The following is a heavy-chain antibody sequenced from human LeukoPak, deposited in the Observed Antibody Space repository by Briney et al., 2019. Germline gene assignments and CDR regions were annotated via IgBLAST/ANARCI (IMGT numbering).Heavy chain of an antibody. V-gene: IGHV4-59*08. D-gene: IGHD4-17*01. CDR1: GGSISSYY. Sequence: SETLSLTCTVSGGSISSYYWGWIRQPPRKGLEWIGYIYYSGSTNYNPSLKSRVTISVDTSKNQFSLKLSSVTAADTAVYYCARRPSYGDPIDYWGQGTLVTVSS. J-gene: IGHJ4*02. CDR3: ARRPSYGDPIDY. CDR2: IYYSGST.